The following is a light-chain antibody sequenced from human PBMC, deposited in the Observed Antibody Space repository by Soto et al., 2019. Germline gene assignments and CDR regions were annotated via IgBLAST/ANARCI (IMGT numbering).Light chain of an antibody. J-gene: IGKJ1*01. CDR1: QSVSTF. Sequence: EIVLTQSPATLSLSPGERATLSCRASQSVSTFLAWYQQKPGQAPRLLIYDASNRATGIPARFSGSGSGTDFTLTISSLELEDFAVYYCQQRSNWWTFGQGTKVEI. CDR3: QQRSNWWT. V-gene: IGKV3-11*01. CDR2: DAS.